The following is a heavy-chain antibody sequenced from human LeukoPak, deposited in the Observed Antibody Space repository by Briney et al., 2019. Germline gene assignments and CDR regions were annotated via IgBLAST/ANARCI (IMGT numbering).Heavy chain of an antibody. J-gene: IGHJ5*02. CDR1: GFRFSDYY. CDR3: ARLHGHGFDP. Sequence: GGSLRLSCAGSGFRFSDYYMVWVRQAPGKGLEWVGRSRNKANSYTTEYAASMKGRFTISRDDSNNSVYLQMSSLRAEDTALYYCARLHGHGFDPWGQGTLVTVSS. CDR2: SRNKANSYTT. D-gene: IGHD2-8*01. V-gene: IGHV3-72*01.